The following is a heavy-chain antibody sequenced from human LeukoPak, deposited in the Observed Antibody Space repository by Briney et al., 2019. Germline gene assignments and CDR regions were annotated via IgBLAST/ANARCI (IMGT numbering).Heavy chain of an antibody. D-gene: IGHD3-3*01. Sequence: PSETLSLTCAVYGGSFSGYYWSWIRQPPGKGLEWIGEINHSGSTNYNPSLKSRVTISVDTSKNQFSLKLSSVTAADTAVYYCARETDFWIGPLDYWGQGTLVTVSS. CDR1: GGSFSGYY. CDR2: INHSGST. V-gene: IGHV4-34*01. J-gene: IGHJ4*02. CDR3: ARETDFWIGPLDY.